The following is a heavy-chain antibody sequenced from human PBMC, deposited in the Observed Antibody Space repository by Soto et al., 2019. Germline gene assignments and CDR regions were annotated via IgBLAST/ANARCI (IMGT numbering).Heavy chain of an antibody. CDR1: GFAFSNAW. CDR3: TKDWALGAGSGPFDY. D-gene: IGHD3-10*01. CDR2: IKRKTDGGTV. V-gene: IGHV3-15*01. Sequence: EVKLVESGGGLVKPGGSLRLSCAASGFAFSNAWMSWVRPAPGTGLEWVGRIKRKTDGGTVDYASPVKGRFTISRDDSKDMLYLQINSLKTEDTAVYYCTKDWALGAGSGPFDYWGQGTLVTVSS. J-gene: IGHJ4*02.